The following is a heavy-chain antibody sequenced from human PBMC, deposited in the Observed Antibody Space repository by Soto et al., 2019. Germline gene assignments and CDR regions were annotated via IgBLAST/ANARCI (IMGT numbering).Heavy chain of an antibody. J-gene: IGHJ4*02. D-gene: IGHD6-13*01. CDR3: ARDSGTWGYFDY. Sequence: PGGSLRLSCAASGFTFSSYAMHWVRQAPGKGLEWVAVISYDGSNKYYADSVKGRFTISRDNSKNTLYLQMNSLRAEDTAVYYCARDSGTWGYFDYWGQGTLVTVSS. CDR2: ISYDGSNK. V-gene: IGHV3-30-3*01. CDR1: GFTFSSYA.